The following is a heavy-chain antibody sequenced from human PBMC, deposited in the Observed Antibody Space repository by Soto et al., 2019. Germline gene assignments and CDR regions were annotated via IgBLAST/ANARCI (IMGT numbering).Heavy chain of an antibody. D-gene: IGHD6-19*01. J-gene: IGHJ4*02. V-gene: IGHV3-9*01. CDR2: ISWNSGSI. CDR3: AKDKDSSGWYYFDY. Sequence: AGGSLRLSCAASGFTFDDYAMHWVRQAPGKGLEWVSGISWNSGSIGYADSVKGRFTISRDNAKNSLYLQMDSLRAEDTALYYCAKDKDSSGWYYFDYWGQGTLVTVSS. CDR1: GFTFDDYA.